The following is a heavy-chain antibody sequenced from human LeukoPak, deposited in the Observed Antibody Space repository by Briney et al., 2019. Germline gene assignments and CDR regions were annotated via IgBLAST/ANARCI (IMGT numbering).Heavy chain of an antibody. D-gene: IGHD2-8*01. CDR2: VNENGRNT. CDR1: GFTFNKCG. Sequence: GAPLSLSWAASGFTFNKCGMSWVRQAPGKRLERVSTVNENGRNTHYADSVKGRFAISRDNSKNTLLSQMNSLRADDTALYYCTQGDGVSYPIDNWGQRTLVIVSS. V-gene: IGHV3-23*01. J-gene: IGHJ4*02. CDR3: TQGDGVSYPIDN.